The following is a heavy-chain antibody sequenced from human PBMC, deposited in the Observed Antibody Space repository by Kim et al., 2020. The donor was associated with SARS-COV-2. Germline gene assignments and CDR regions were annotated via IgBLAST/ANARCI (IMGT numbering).Heavy chain of an antibody. V-gene: IGHV1-2*02. CDR3: TRHGEYLDY. J-gene: IGHJ4*02. Sequence: ASVKVSCKASGYTFTGYVMHWVRQAPGQGLEWMGWIVPNSGSTYYAQNFKGRVTMTRDTSISTAYMELSWLTSDDTAVYYCTRHGEYLDYWGQGTPVTVSS. CDR1: GYTFTGYV. D-gene: IGHD3-10*01. CDR2: IVPNSGST.